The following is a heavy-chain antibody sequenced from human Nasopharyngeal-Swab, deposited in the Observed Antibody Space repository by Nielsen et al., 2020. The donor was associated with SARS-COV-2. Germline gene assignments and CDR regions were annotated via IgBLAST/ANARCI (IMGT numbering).Heavy chain of an antibody. Sequence: SETLSLTCTVSGGSISSYYWSRIRQPPGKGLEWIGYIYYSGSTYYNPSLKSRVTISVDTSKNQFSLKLSSVTAADTAVYYCARQTRIAVAGKGVYYWGQGTLVTVSS. J-gene: IGHJ4*02. CDR2: IYYSGST. CDR3: ARQTRIAVAGKGVYY. CDR1: GGSISSYY. D-gene: IGHD6-19*01. V-gene: IGHV4-59*08.